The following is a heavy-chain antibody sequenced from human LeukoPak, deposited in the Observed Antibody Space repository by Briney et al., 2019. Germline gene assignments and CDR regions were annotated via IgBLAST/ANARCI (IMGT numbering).Heavy chain of an antibody. J-gene: IGHJ4*02. CDR3: ARHIRSYFDY. Sequence: GGSLRLSCAASGFTFSTYWMSWVRQAPGKGLEWVANIKHDGSGKYYVDSVKGRFTISRDNAKNSLYLQMDSLRAEDTAVYYCARHIRSYFDYWGQGTLVTVSS. CDR1: GFTFSTYW. CDR2: IKHDGSGK. V-gene: IGHV3-7*05.